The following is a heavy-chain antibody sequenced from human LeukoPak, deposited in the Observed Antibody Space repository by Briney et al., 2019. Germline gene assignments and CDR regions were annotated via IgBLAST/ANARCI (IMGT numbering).Heavy chain of an antibody. Sequence: SGPTLVNPTQTLTLTCTFSSSSISSSGVGVDWIRQPPGKSLEWLALIYWDDDKRYSPSVKSRLTITKDTSKNQVVLTMTNMDPVDTATYYCAHIGPIATFEYWGQGTLVTVSS. CDR1: SSSISSSGVG. D-gene: IGHD6-13*01. V-gene: IGHV2-5*02. CDR2: IYWDDDK. CDR3: AHIGPIATFEY. J-gene: IGHJ4*02.